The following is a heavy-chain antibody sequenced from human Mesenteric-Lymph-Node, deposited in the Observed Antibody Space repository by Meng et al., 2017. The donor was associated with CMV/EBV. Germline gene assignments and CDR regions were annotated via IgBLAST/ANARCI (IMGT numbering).Heavy chain of an antibody. V-gene: IGHV3-23*01. CDR1: GFTFSSPA. D-gene: IGHD2-2*01. Sequence: LSLTCAVSGFTFSSPAMSWVRQAPGKGLEWVSGISGGGSAYYADSVKGRFTISRDNSKNTLYLQMNSLRAEDTAVYYCAKRGGYCSSTSCLYFQHWGQGTLVTVSS. CDR2: ISGGGSA. J-gene: IGHJ1*01. CDR3: AKRGGYCSSTSCLYFQH.